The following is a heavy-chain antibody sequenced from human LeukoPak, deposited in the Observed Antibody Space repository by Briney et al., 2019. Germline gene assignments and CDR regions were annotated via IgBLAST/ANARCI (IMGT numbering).Heavy chain of an antibody. V-gene: IGHV3-53*01. CDR1: GFTVSSNY. CDR2: IYSGGST. J-gene: IGHJ4*02. D-gene: IGHD3-10*01. Sequence: GGSLRLSCAASGFTVSSNYMSWVRQAPGKGLEWVSVIYSGGSTYYADSVKGRFTISRDNSKNTLYLQMNSLRAEDTAVYYCAREIFGSGSYPDYWGQGTLVTVSS. CDR3: AREIFGSGSYPDY.